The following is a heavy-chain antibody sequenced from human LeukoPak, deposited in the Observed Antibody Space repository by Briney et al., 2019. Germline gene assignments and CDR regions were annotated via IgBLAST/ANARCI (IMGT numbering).Heavy chain of an antibody. J-gene: IGHJ4*02. D-gene: IGHD4-17*01. V-gene: IGHV3-23*01. CDR2: ISGSGGST. CDR1: GFNFSGYS. CDR3: ANIWPMTTVTTHPDY. Sequence: GGSLRLSCTASGFNFSGYSFVWVRQAPGRGLEWVSAISGSGGSTYYADSVKGRFTISRDNSKNTLYLQMNSLRAEDTAVYYCANIWPMTTVTTHPDYWGQGTLVTVSS.